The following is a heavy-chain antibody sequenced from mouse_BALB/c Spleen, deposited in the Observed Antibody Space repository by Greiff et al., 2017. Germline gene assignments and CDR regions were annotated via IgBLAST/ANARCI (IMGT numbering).Heavy chain of an antibody. CDR3: ARSGNWFAY. D-gene: IGHD2-1*01. J-gene: IGHJ3*01. CDR2: ILPGSGST. V-gene: IGHV1-9*01. CDR1: GYTFSSYW. Sequence: QVQLQQSGAELMKPGASVKISCKATGYTFSSYWIEWVKQRPGHGLEWIGEILPGSGSTNYNEKFKGKATFTAATSSNTAYMQLSSLTSEDSAVYYCARSGNWFAYWGQGTLVTVSA.